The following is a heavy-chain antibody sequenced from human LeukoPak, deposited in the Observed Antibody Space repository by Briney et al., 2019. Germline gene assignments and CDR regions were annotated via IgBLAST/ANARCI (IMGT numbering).Heavy chain of an antibody. J-gene: IGHJ5*02. CDR1: GGSISSYY. Sequence: SETLSLTCTVSGGSISSYYWSWIRQPPGKGLERIGYIYYSGSTNYNPSLKSRVTISVDTSKNQFSLKLSSVTAADTAVYYCAGVDIVASMDGVWFDPWGQGTLVTVSS. CDR2: IYYSGST. V-gene: IGHV4-59*01. CDR3: AGVDIVASMDGVWFDP. D-gene: IGHD5-12*01.